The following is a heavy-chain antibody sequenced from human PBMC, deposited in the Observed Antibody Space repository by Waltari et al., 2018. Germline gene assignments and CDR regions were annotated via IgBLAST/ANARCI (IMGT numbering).Heavy chain of an antibody. D-gene: IGHD7-27*01. J-gene: IGHJ4*02. CDR1: GLIFSDYA. CDR3: IRPFEMGID. Sequence: EVQLVESGGALVQPGGSLKLSCAASGLIFSDYAIHWVRQVSGKGAGWVGRIRSRTKGDATGYAESVQGRFTISRDDSKNTVYLEMNSLKTDDTAVYYCIRPFEMGIDWGRGTLVTVSS. CDR2: IRSRTKGDAT. V-gene: IGHV3-73*01.